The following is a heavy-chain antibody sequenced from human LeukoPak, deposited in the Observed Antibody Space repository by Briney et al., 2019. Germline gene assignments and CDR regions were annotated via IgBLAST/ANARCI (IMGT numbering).Heavy chain of an antibody. D-gene: IGHD3-10*01. Sequence: PGGSLRLSCAASGFTFNSFAMHWVRQAPGKGLEYVSAISTSGGTTFYANSVKDRFTISRDNSKNTLYLHMGSLRPEDMAVYYCARANQFSGSGTYYNDFWGQGTLVTVSS. CDR3: ARANQFSGSGTYYNDF. CDR1: GFTFNSFA. CDR2: ISTSGGTT. J-gene: IGHJ4*02. V-gene: IGHV3-64*01.